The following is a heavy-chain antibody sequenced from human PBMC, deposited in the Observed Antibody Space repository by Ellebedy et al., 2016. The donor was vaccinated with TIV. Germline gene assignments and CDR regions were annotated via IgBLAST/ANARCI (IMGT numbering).Heavy chain of an antibody. D-gene: IGHD2-2*01. CDR1: GFTFGTFG. J-gene: IGHJ4*02. V-gene: IGHV3-33*08. Sequence: PGGSLRLSCAASGFTFGTFGIHWVRQAPGKGLGLVAVIWSDGNNKYYADFVKGRFTISRDNSKNTSYLQMNSLRAEDTAVYYCARVHCGSSSCFGWDLDYWGQGTLVTVSS. CDR3: ARVHCGSSSCFGWDLDY. CDR2: IWSDGNNK.